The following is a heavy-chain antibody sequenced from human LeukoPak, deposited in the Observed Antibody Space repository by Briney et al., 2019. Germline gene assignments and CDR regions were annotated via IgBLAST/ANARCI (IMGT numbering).Heavy chain of an antibody. CDR1: GFSFSNYA. CDR3: ARGYCGGDCYGD. Sequence: GGTLRLSCEASGFSFSNYAMNWVRQAPGKGLEWVSSIDGSSSHIYYADSAKGRFTISRDNTKSSLYLQMNSLRAEDMAVYYCARGYCGGDCYGDWGQGTLVTVSS. V-gene: IGHV3-21*01. J-gene: IGHJ1*01. D-gene: IGHD2-21*02. CDR2: IDGSSSHI.